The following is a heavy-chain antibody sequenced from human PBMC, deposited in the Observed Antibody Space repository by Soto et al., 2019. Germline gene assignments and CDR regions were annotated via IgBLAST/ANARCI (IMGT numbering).Heavy chain of an antibody. J-gene: IGHJ3*02. V-gene: IGHV3-43*01. CDR1: GFTFDDYT. CDR3: AKDFYYGSGSYTGSGAFDI. Sequence: EVQLVESGVVVVQPGGSLRLSCAASGFTFDDYTMHWVRQAPGKGLEWVSLISWDGSGTYYADSVKGRFTISRDNSKNSLYLQMNSLRTEDTALYYCAKDFYYGSGSYTGSGAFDIWGQGTMVTVSS. CDR2: ISWDGSGT. D-gene: IGHD3-10*01.